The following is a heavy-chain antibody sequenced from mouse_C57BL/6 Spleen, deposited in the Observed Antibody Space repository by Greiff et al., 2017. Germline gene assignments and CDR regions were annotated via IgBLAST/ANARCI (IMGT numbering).Heavy chain of an antibody. J-gene: IGHJ4*01. D-gene: IGHD2-5*01. V-gene: IGHV1-50*01. CDR1: GYTFTSYW. Sequence: QVQLQQPGAELVKPGASVKLSCKASGYTFTSYWMQWVKQRPGQGLEWIGEIDPSDSYTNYNQKFKGKATLTVDTSSSTAYMQLSSLTSEDSAVYYCARSYSNYDAMDYWGQGTSVTVSS. CDR3: ARSYSNYDAMDY. CDR2: IDPSDSYT.